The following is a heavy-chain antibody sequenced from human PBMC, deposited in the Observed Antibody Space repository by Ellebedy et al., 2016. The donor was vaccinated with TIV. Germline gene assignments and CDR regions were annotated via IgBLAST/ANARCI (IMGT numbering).Heavy chain of an antibody. Sequence: PGGSLRLSCAASGFTFSSYGMHWVHQAPGKGLEWVAVIWYDGSNKYYADSVKGRFTISRDNSKNTLYLQMNSLRAEDTAVYYCARTDGDGSSTFDYWGQGTLVTVSS. CDR1: GFTFSSYG. J-gene: IGHJ4*02. CDR3: ARTDGDGSSTFDY. D-gene: IGHD2-21*01. CDR2: IWYDGSNK. V-gene: IGHV3-33*01.